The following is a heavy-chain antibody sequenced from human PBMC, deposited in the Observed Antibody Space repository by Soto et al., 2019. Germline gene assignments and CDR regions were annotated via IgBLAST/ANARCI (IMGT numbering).Heavy chain of an antibody. V-gene: IGHV3-73*01. CDR2: IRSKANSYAS. J-gene: IGHJ3*02. D-gene: IGHD6-13*01. CDR3: TRPNRSSWYAFDI. Sequence: GGSLRLSCAASGFTFSGSAMHWVRQASGKGLEWVGRIRSKANSYASAYAASVKGRFTISRDDSKNTAYLQMNSLKTEDSAVYYCTRPNRSSWYAFDIWGQGTMVNVSS. CDR1: GFTFSGSA.